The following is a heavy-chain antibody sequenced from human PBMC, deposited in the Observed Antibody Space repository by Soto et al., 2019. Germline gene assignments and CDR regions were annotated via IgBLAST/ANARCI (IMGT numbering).Heavy chain of an antibody. CDR3: ASTSRATLGTGLDS. V-gene: IGHV4-59*01. CDR2: VYSGGSA. Sequence: KPSETLSLTCNVFPGSIIDYYWSWIRQTPGMRLEWIGFVYSGGSAMYNLSFKSRVIMSLETSKNQFSLTLTSLTAADSAMYYGASTSRATLGTGLDSWGQGALVTVSS. J-gene: IGHJ4*02. CDR1: PGSIIDYY.